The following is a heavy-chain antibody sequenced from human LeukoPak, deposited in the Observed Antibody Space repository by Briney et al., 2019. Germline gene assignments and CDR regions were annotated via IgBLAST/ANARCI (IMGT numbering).Heavy chain of an antibody. D-gene: IGHD6-13*01. CDR1: GFTFSSYW. CDR2: INSDGSNT. V-gene: IGHV3-74*01. CDR3: ARGYSSRRFDP. J-gene: IGHJ5*02. Sequence: GGSLRLSCAASGFTFSSYWMHWVRQALGKGLVWVSRINSDGSNTSYADSVKGRFTISRDNAKNTLYLQMNSLRAEDTAVYYCARGYSSRRFDPWGQGTLVTVSS.